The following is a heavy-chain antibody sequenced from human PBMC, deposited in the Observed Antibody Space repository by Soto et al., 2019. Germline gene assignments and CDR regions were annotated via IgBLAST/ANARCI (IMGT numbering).Heavy chain of an antibody. CDR3: AYDCSGYDPRFDY. CDR2: INPNSGGT. Sequence: ASVKVSCKASGYTFTGYYMPWVRQAPGQGLEWMGWINPNSGGTNYAQKFQGRVTMTRDTSISTAYMELSRLRSDDTAVYYCAYDCSGYDPRFDYWGQGTLVTVSS. J-gene: IGHJ4*02. D-gene: IGHD3-22*01. CDR1: GYTFTGYY. V-gene: IGHV1-2*02.